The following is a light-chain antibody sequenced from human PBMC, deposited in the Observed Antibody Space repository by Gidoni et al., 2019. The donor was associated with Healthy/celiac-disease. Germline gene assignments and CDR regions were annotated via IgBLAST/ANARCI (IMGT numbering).Light chain of an antibody. Sequence: EIVITQSPATLSVSPGERATLSCRASQSVSSNLAWYQQKPGQAPRLLINGASTRATGIPARFSGSGSGTEFTLTISSLQSEDFAVYYCQQYNNWPQTFGQGTKLEIK. CDR2: GAS. J-gene: IGKJ2*01. CDR1: QSVSSN. V-gene: IGKV3-15*01. CDR3: QQYNNWPQT.